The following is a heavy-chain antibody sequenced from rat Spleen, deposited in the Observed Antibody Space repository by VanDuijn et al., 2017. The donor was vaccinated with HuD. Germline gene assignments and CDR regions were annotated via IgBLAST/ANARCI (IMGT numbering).Heavy chain of an antibody. CDR2: IWAGGGT. CDR1: GFSITSYS. CDR3: ARTQGDY. Sequence: QVQLKETGPGLVQPSETLSLTCTVSGFSITSYSVSWVRQPPGKSLVWMGTIWAGGGTNYNSAVQSRLSISKDTSKSQVFLKMNSLQTEDTATYYCARTQGDYWGQGVMVTVSS. J-gene: IGHJ2*01. D-gene: IGHD3-1*01. V-gene: IGHV2-72*01.